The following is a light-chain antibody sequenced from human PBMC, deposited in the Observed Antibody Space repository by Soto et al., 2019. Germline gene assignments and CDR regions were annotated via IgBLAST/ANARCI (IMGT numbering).Light chain of an antibody. CDR3: QQSYSSLMYT. J-gene: IGKJ2*01. Sequence: DIQMTQSPSSLSASVGDRVTITCRASQNIGTSLNWYQQKPGKAPTALIYKASTMQGGVPSRFSGSGSGTHFTLTISSLQPEDSATYYCQQSYSSLMYTFGPGTKLEIK. V-gene: IGKV1-39*01. CDR2: KAS. CDR1: QNIGTS.